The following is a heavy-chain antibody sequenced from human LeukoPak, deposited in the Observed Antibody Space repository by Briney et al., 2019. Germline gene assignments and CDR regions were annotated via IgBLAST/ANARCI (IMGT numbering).Heavy chain of an antibody. Sequence: GGTLRLSCAASGFTFSSYELNWVRQAPGEGLEWVSYISSSGSTIYYADSVKGRFTISRDNAKNSLYLQMNSLRAEDTAVYYCARYPGDYGKRDWGQGTLVTVSS. CDR2: ISSSGSTI. J-gene: IGHJ4*02. V-gene: IGHV3-48*03. D-gene: IGHD4-17*01. CDR1: GFTFSSYE. CDR3: ARYPGDYGKRD.